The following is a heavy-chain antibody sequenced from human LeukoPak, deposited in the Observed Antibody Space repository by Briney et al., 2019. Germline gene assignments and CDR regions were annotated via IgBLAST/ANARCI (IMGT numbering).Heavy chain of an antibody. Sequence: ASVKVSCKASGYTFTGYYMHWVRQAPGQGLEWMGWISPNSGGTNYAQKFQGRVTMTRDTSISTAYMELSRLRSDDTAVYYCARDPRTNYYDSSGYCDYWGQGTLVTVSS. D-gene: IGHD3-22*01. J-gene: IGHJ4*02. CDR1: GYTFTGYY. CDR3: ARDPRTNYYDSSGYCDY. V-gene: IGHV1-2*02. CDR2: ISPNSGGT.